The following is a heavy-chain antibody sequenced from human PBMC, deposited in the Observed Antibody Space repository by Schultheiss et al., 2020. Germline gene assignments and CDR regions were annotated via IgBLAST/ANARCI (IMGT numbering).Heavy chain of an antibody. J-gene: IGHJ4*02. CDR1: GGSFSGYY. D-gene: IGHD3-22*01. Sequence: SETLSLTCAVYGGSFSGYYWSWIRQHAGKGLEWIGRIYTSGSTNYNPSLKSRVTMSVDTSKNQFSLKLSSVTAADTAVYYCARDHFSYYYDSSGYYEPMFDYWGKGTLVTVSS. CDR3: ARDHFSYYYDSSGYYEPMFDY. V-gene: IGHV4-4*07. CDR2: IYTSGST.